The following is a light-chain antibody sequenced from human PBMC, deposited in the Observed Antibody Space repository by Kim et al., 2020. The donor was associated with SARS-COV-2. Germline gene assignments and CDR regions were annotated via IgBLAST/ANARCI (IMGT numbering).Light chain of an antibody. CDR3: NSRDSSGDRWL. J-gene: IGLJ3*02. Sequence: SSELTQDPAVSVALGQTVRITCQGDSLRKYYATWYQHKPGQAPVLVIYGNSNRHSGIPKQSSGSISGNTGSLTITGAPAEDGADYYCNSRDSSGDRWLFG. V-gene: IGLV3-19*01. CDR1: SLRKYY. CDR2: GNS.